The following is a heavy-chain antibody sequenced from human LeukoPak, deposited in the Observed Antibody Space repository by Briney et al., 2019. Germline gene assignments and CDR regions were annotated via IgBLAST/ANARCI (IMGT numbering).Heavy chain of an antibody. CDR3: ARSSWYSYFDY. CDR2: ISYDGSNK. Sequence: PGGSLRLSCAASGFTFSSYAMHWVRQAPGKGLEWVAVISYDGSNKYYADSVKGRFTISRDNSKNTLYLQMNSLRAEDTAVYYCARSSWYSYFDYWGQGTLVTVSS. D-gene: IGHD2-21*02. J-gene: IGHJ4*02. V-gene: IGHV3-30*04. CDR1: GFTFSSYA.